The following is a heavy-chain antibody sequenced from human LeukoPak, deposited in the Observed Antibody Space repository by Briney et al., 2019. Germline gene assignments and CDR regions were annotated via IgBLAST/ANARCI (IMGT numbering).Heavy chain of an antibody. CDR1: GGAFSSYA. CDR3: ARESQDTAMGDYFDY. J-gene: IGHJ4*02. CDR2: IIPIFGTA. D-gene: IGHD5-18*01. V-gene: IGHV1-69*05. Sequence: SVKVSCKASGGAFSSYAISWVRQAPGQGLEWMGRIIPIFGTANYAQKLRGRVTITTDESTSTAYMELSSLRSEDTAVYYCARESQDTAMGDYFDYWGQGTLVTVSS.